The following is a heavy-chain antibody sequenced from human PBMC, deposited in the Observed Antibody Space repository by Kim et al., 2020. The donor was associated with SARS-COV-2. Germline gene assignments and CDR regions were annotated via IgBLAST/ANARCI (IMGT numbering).Heavy chain of an antibody. CDR3: ANGDYYDSSGYYLTPEAFDI. CDR1: GFNVSGYC. CDR2: ISYDGSNK. V-gene: IGHV3-30*18. D-gene: IGHD3-22*01. J-gene: IGHJ3*02. Sequence: GGSLRRSCASSGFNVSGYCRHCVRHAPGKLLEWVAVISYDGSNKNYADSVKGRFTISSDNSQKTLYLQMNSLRAEDTAVDYCANGDYYDSSGYYLTPEAFDIWGQGTMVTVSS.